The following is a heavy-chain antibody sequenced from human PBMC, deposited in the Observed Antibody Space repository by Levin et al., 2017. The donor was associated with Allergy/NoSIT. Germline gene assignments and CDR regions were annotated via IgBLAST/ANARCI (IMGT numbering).Heavy chain of an antibody. V-gene: IGHV3-74*01. CDR2: INSDGSST. J-gene: IGHJ6*02. Sequence: GESLKISCAASGFTFSSYWMHWVRQAPGKGLVWVSRINSDGSSTSYADSVKGRFTISRDNAKNTLYLQMNSLRAEDTAVYYCARSGVLRYFDWENYYGMDVWGQGTTVTVSS. CDR3: ARSGVLRYFDWENYYGMDV. CDR1: GFTFSSYW. D-gene: IGHD3-9*01.